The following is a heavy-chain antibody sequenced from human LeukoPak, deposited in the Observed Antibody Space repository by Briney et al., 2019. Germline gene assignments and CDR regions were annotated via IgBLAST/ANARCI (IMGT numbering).Heavy chain of an antibody. V-gene: IGHV4-39*01. D-gene: IGHD6-13*01. Sequence: SETLSLTCTVSGGSISSSSYYWGWIRQPPGKGLEWIGSIYYSGSTSYNPSLKSRVTISVDTSKNQFSLKLSSVTAADTAVYYCARHESAIAAAGFWGQGTLVTVSS. CDR2: IYYSGST. CDR1: GGSISSSSYY. CDR3: ARHESAIAAAGF. J-gene: IGHJ4*02.